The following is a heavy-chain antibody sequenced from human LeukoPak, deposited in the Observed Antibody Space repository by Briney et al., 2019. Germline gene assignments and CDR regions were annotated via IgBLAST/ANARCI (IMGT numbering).Heavy chain of an antibody. CDR2: ISAYNGNT. D-gene: IGHD2-2*02. J-gene: IGHJ5*02. CDR3: ARHRTPDADCSSTSCYRSGAGRWFDP. CDR1: GYTFTSYG. Sequence: ASVKVSCKASGYTFTSYGISWVRQAPGQGLEWMGWISAYNGNTNYAQKLQGRVTMTTDTSTSTAYMELRSLRSDDTAVYYCARHRTPDADCSSTSCYRSGAGRWFDPRGQGTLVTVSS. V-gene: IGHV1-18*04.